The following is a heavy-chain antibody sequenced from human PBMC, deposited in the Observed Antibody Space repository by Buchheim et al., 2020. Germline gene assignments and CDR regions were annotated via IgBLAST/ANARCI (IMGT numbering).Heavy chain of an antibody. CDR1: GFTFSSYS. D-gene: IGHD4-17*01. V-gene: IGHV3-48*02. J-gene: IGHJ6*02. CDR3: AIDLRSSYYYYYGMDV. CDR2: ISSSSSTI. Sequence: EVQLVESGGGLVQPGGSLRLSCAASGFTFSSYSMNWVRQAPGKGLEWVSYISSSSSTIYYADSVKGRFTISRNNAKNSLYLQMNSLRDEDTAVYYCAIDLRSSYYYYYGMDVWGQGTT.